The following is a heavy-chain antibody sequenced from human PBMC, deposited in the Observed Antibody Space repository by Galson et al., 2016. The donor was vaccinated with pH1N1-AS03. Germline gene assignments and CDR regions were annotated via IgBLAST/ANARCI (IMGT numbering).Heavy chain of an antibody. Sequence: SLRLSCAASGFTFSAYSMNWVRQAPGKGLEWLSCISSSSSSIYYAASVKGRFTISRDNANNSLFLLMNSLRAEDTAVYFCAREDSWDGFDIWGHGTTVSVSS. J-gene: IGHJ3*02. V-gene: IGHV3-48*01. D-gene: IGHD2-21*01. CDR2: ISSSSSSI. CDR3: AREDSWDGFDI. CDR1: GFTFSAYS.